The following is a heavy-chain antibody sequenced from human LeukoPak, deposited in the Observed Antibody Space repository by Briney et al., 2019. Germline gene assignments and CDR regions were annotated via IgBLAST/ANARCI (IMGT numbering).Heavy chain of an antibody. CDR2: ISYDESNK. Sequence: PGGSLRLSCAASGFTFSSYTMHWVRQAPGKGLEWVAIISYDESNKYYADSVKGRFTISRDNSKNTLYLQMNSLRAEDTAVYYCARDVEPLRFGVPYDYWGQGTLATVSS. CDR1: GFTFSSYT. CDR3: ARDVEPLRFGVPYDY. J-gene: IGHJ4*02. V-gene: IGHV3-30-3*01. D-gene: IGHD2-8*01.